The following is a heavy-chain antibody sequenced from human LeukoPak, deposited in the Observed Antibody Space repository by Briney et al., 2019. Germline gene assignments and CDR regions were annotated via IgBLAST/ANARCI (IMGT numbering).Heavy chain of an antibody. CDR2: MNPNSGNT. D-gene: IGHD3-9*01. CDR1: GYTFTSYD. CDR3: ARGGYDILTGYYYYYMDV. J-gene: IGHJ6*03. Sequence: ASVKVSCKASGYTFTSYDINWVRQATGQGLEWMGWMNPNSGNTGYAQKFQGRVTMTRNTSISTAYMELSSLRSEDTAVYYCARGGYDILTGYYYYYMDVWGKGTTVTVSS. V-gene: IGHV1-8*01.